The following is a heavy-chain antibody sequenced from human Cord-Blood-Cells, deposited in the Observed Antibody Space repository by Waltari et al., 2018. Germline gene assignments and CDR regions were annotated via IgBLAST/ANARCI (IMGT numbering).Heavy chain of an antibody. CDR2: IYDSGST. Sequence: QLQLQESGPGLVKPSETLSLTCTVSGGSISSSSYYWGWIRQPPGKGLEWIGSIYDSGSTYYNPSLKSRVTISVDTSKNQFSLKLGSVTAADTAVYYCASGYSSSWYFDYWGQGTLVTVSA. J-gene: IGHJ4*02. D-gene: IGHD6-13*01. CDR1: GGSISSSSYY. V-gene: IGHV4-39*01. CDR3: ASGYSSSWYFDY.